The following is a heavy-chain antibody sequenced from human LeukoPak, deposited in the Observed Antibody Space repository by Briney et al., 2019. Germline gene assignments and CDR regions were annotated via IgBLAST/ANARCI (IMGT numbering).Heavy chain of an antibody. CDR3: VRDRAGGNSVWFDP. CDR2: ISSGSGTI. D-gene: IGHD4-23*01. CDR1: GFTFCCYS. J-gene: IGHJ5*02. V-gene: IGHV3-48*02. Sequence: GGSLRLSCAASGFTFCCYSMDWVRQAPGKGLEWFSFISSGSGTIYYAVSVKGRFTISRANGTTSMYLQMNSLRDEDTAGYNCVRDRAGGNSVWFDPWGQGTLVTVSS.